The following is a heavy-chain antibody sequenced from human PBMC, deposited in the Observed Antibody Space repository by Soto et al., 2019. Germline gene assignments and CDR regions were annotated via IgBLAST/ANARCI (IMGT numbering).Heavy chain of an antibody. J-gene: IGHJ4*02. CDR2: VYYTGST. Sequence: KPSETLSLTCSVSGGSISGSYWSWIRQSPGEGLEWLGYVYYTGSTNYSPSLRSRVSISVDTSKNEFSLRLSSVTAADTAVYFCERSVAAPGAQIDYWGQGTQVTVSS. CDR1: GGSISGSY. V-gene: IGHV4-59*01. D-gene: IGHD6-6*01. CDR3: ERSVAAPGAQIDY.